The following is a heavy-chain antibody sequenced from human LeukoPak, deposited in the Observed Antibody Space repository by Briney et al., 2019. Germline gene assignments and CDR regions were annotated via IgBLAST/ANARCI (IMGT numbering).Heavy chain of an antibody. D-gene: IGHD3-10*01. Sequence: GGSLRLSCAASGFTFNRNAISWVRQAPGKGLEWVSTIGGSGDKTFYADSVKGRFTISRDNAKKSVHLQMNSLTTDDTALYYCARGHPYYLDSWGPGTPVTVSS. CDR2: IGGSGDKT. CDR3: ARGHPYYLDS. CDR1: GFTFNRNA. J-gene: IGHJ4*02. V-gene: IGHV3-23*01.